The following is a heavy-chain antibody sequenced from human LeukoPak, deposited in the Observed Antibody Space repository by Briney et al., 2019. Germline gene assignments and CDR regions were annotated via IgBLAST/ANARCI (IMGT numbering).Heavy chain of an antibody. D-gene: IGHD3-9*01. V-gene: IGHV1-2*02. J-gene: IGHJ4*02. CDR1: GYTFTGYY. Sequence: ASVKVSCKASGYTFTGYYMHWVRQAPGQGLEWMGWINPNSGGTNYAQKFQGRVTMTRDTSISTAYMELSRLRSDDTAVYYCARLVGWLPRHDYYMDVWGQGTLVTVSS. CDR3: ARLVGWLPRHDYYMDV. CDR2: INPNSGGT.